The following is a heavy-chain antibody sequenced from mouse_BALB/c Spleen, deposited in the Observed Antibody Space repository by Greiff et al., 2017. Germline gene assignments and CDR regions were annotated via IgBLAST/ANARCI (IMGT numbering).Heavy chain of an antibody. D-gene: IGHD2-3*01. CDR3: ARGGGYYASYYAMDY. CDR2: IWGDGST. CDR1: GFSLTGYG. Sequence: VKLMESGPGLVAPSQSLSITCTVSGFSLTGYGVNWVRQPPGKGLEWLGMIWGDGSTDYNSALKSRLSISKDNSKSQVFLKMNSLQTDDTARYYCARGGGYYASYYAMDYWGQGTSVTVSS. V-gene: IGHV2-6-7*01. J-gene: IGHJ4*01.